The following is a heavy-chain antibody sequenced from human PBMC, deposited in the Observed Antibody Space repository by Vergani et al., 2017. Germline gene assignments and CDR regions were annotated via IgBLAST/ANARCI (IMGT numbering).Heavy chain of an antibody. CDR2: IYYSGST. CDR1: GGSISSGGYY. CDR3: RAITTYWSSTSCYKDV. D-gene: IGHD2-2*02. V-gene: IGHV4-31*03. J-gene: IGHJ4*02. Sequence: QVQLQESGPGLVKPSQTLSLTCTVSGGSISSGGYYWSWIRQHPGKGLEWIGYIYYSGSTYYNPSLKSRVTISVDTSKNQFSLKLSSVTAADTAVYYSRAITTYWSSTSCYKDVWGQGTLVTVSS.